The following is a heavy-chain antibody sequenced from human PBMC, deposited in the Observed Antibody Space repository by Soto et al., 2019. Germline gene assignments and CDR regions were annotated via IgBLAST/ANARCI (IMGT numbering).Heavy chain of an antibody. D-gene: IGHD5-18*01. J-gene: IGHJ4*02. CDR3: ARKKGYSYGPHYFDY. CDR1: GGSISSGGYY. V-gene: IGHV4-31*03. Sequence: SETLSLTCTFSGGSISSGGYYWSWIRQHPGKGLEWIGYIYYSGSTFYTPTLKSRVTISVDTSKNQFSLNLSSVTAADTAVYYCARKKGYSYGPHYFDYWGQGTLVTVSS. CDR2: IYYSGST.